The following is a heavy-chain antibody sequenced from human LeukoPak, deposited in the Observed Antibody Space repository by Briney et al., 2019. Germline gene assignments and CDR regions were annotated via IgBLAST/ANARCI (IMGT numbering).Heavy chain of an antibody. CDR1: GYTFTSYD. J-gene: IGHJ3*02. CDR2: MNPNSGNT. V-gene: IGHV1-8*01. D-gene: IGHD3-3*01. Sequence: ASVKVSCKASGYTFTSYDINWVRQATGQGLEWMGWMNPNSGNTGYAQKFQGRVTMTRNTSISTAYMELSSLRSEDTAVYYCARAGAGGLRDVRFLEWLLYAFDIWGQGTMVTVSS. CDR3: ARAGAGGLRDVRFLEWLLYAFDI.